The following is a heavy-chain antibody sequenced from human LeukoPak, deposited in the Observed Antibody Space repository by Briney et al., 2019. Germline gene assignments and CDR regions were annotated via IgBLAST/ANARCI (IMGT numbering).Heavy chain of an antibody. CDR1: GFTFSSYS. V-gene: IGHV3-15*01. J-gene: IGHJ5*02. CDR3: TTDGYSSNFLVS. CDR2: IISKTDGGTT. D-gene: IGHD6-13*01. Sequence: GGSLTLPCAVSGFTFSSYSMTWVRQAPGKGLEWVGRIISKTDGGTTDYAAPVKRRFTISRDDSKNTLYLQMNSLKTEDTAVYYCTTDGYSSNFLVSWGQGTLVTVSS.